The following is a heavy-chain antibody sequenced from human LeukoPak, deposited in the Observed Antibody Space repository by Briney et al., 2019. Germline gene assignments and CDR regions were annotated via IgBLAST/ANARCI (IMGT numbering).Heavy chain of an antibody. Sequence: SETLSLTCTVSGYSISSGYYWGWIRQPPGKGLEWIGSIYHSGSTYYNPSLKSRVTISVDTSKNQFSLKLSSVTAADTAVYYCARRYGSGSYYHYYYYMDVWGKGTTVTISS. V-gene: IGHV4-38-2*02. CDR1: GYSISSGYY. CDR2: IYHSGST. CDR3: ARRYGSGSYYHYYYYMDV. J-gene: IGHJ6*03. D-gene: IGHD3-10*01.